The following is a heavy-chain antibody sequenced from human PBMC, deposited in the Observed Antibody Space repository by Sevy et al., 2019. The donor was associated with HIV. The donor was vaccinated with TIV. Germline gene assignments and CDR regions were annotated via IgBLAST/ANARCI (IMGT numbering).Heavy chain of an antibody. Sequence: SVKVSCKASRGTFSNYGISWVRQAPGQGLEWVGGIVPFFGTANYAQKVQGRVTITTDESTSTAYMELSSLRSEDTAVYFCARGNAVTARGDYFDSWGQGTLVTVSS. CDR1: RGTFSNYG. CDR2: IVPFFGTA. V-gene: IGHV1-69*05. D-gene: IGHD2-21*02. CDR3: ARGNAVTARGDYFDS. J-gene: IGHJ4*02.